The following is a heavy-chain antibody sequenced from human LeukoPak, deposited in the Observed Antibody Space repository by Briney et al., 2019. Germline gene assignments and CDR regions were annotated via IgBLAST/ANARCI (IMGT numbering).Heavy chain of an antibody. CDR1: GYTFTSYG. CDR3: ARDHPTVTTRAPFDY. D-gene: IGHD4-17*01. CDR2: ISAYNGNT. J-gene: IGHJ4*02. V-gene: IGHV1-18*01. Sequence: ASVKVSCKASGYTFTSYGISWVRQAPGQGLEWMGWISAYNGNTNYAQKLQGRVTMTTDTSTSTAYMELRSLRSDDTAVYYCARDHPTVTTRAPFDYWGQGTLVTVSS.